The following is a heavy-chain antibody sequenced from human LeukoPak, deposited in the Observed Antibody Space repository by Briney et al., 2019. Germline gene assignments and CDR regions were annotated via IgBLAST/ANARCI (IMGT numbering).Heavy chain of an antibody. J-gene: IGHJ3*02. CDR2: INPSGGST. D-gene: IGHD4-11*01. V-gene: IGHV1-46*01. CDR3: ARDQDRNYAFDI. CDR1: GYTLTSYF. Sequence: ASVKVSCKASGYTLTSYFIHWVRQAPGQGLEWMGIINPSGGSTSSAQKFQGRVPMTRDTSTSTVYMELSSLRSEDTAVYYCARDQDRNYAFDIWGQGTMVTVSS.